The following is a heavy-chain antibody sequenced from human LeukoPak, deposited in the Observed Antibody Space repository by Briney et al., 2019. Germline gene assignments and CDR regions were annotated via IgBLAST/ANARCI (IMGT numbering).Heavy chain of an antibody. CDR3: AKLPTTGWYAGGNWFDP. CDR2: ISGSGGDI. D-gene: IGHD6-19*01. CDR1: GFTFSNYA. Sequence: PGGSLRLSCAASGFTFSNYAMTWVRQAPGKGLEWVSLISGSGGDIRYADSVRGRFSISRDNSKNTLYLQMNSLRAEDTAVFYCAKLPTTGWYAGGNWFDPWGQGTLVTVSS. V-gene: IGHV3-23*01. J-gene: IGHJ5*02.